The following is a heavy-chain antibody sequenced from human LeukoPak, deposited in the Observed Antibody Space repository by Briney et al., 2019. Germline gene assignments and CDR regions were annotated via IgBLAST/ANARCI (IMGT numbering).Heavy chain of an antibody. J-gene: IGHJ4*02. V-gene: IGHV3-33*01. D-gene: IGHD6-13*01. CDR2: IWYDGSNK. CDR3: ARDSAAAGN. Sequence: PGGSLRLSCAASGFTFSSYGMHWVRQAPGKGLEWVAVIWYDGSNKYYADSVKGRFTISRDNAKNSLYLQMNSLRAEDTAVYYCARDSAAAGNWGQGTLVTVSS. CDR1: GFTFSSYG.